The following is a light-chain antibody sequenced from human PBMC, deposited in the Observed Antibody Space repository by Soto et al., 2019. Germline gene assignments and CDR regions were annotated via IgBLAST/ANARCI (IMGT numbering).Light chain of an antibody. CDR3: QQYNIYQT. J-gene: IGKJ1*01. CDR2: KAS. Sequence: DIQMTHSPSTLSASVGDRVTITCRASQTISSWLAWYQQKPGKAPKLLIYKASSSESGVPPRFSGSGSGTEFTLTISSLQPDDFATYYCQQYNIYQTFGQGTKVEIK. CDR1: QTISSW. V-gene: IGKV1-5*03.